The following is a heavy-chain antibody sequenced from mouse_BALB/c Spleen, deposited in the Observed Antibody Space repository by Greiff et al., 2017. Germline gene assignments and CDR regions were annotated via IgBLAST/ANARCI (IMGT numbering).Heavy chain of an antibody. D-gene: IGHD2-4*01. Sequence: VQLQQSGAELMKPGASVKISCKATGYTFSSYWIEWVKQRPGHGLEWIGEILPGSGSTNYNEKFKGKATFTADTSSNTAYMQLSSLTSEDSAVYYCARLGDYDYDYAMDYWGQGTSVTVSS. CDR1: GYTFSSYW. J-gene: IGHJ4*01. CDR3: ARLGDYDYDYAMDY. CDR2: ILPGSGST. V-gene: IGHV1-9*01.